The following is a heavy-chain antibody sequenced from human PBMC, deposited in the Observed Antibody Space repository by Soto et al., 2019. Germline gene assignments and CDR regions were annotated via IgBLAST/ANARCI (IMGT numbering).Heavy chain of an antibody. Sequence: KPSETLSLTCAVYGGSFSGYYWSWIRQPPGKGLEWIGEINHSGSTNYNPSLKSRVTISVDTSKNQFSLKLSSVTAADTAVYYCARGKYCSGGRCYLALYYGMDVWGQGTTVTVSS. J-gene: IGHJ6*02. V-gene: IGHV4-34*01. D-gene: IGHD2-15*01. CDR1: GGSFSGYY. CDR3: ARGKYCSGGRCYLALYYGMDV. CDR2: INHSGST.